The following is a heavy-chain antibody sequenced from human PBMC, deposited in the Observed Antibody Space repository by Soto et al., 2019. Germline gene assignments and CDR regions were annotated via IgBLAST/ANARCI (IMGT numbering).Heavy chain of an antibody. J-gene: IGHJ2*01. V-gene: IGHV2-5*02. CDR1: GFSLSGSGVA. Sequence: QITLKESGPTLVKPTQTLTLTCTLSGFSLSGSGVAVGWIRQPPGKALEWLALVLGDDDKRYRPPLQSRISISMDSSKAQAVLTVTNMDPVDAGTYYCAAQRTADGYFDFWGRGTRVTVSS. D-gene: IGHD2-21*02. CDR3: AAQRTADGYFDF. CDR2: VLGDDDK.